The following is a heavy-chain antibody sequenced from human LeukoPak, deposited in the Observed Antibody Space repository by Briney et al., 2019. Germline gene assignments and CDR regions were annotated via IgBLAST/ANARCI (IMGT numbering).Heavy chain of an antibody. J-gene: IGHJ4*02. D-gene: IGHD3-10*01. CDR1: GNTLTDYY. CDR2: INPNSGYT. V-gene: IGHV1-2*02. Sequence: ASVKVSCKASGNTLTDYYIHWVRQAPGQGLEYMGWINPNSGYTKYAPKFQDRVTITRDTSISTVYMELSRLISGDTAVYYCARGDTMVRGVISDYWGQGTLVTVSS. CDR3: ARGDTMVRGVISDY.